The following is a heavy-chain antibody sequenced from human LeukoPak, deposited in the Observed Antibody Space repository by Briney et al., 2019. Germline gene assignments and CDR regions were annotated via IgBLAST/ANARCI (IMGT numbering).Heavy chain of an antibody. J-gene: IGHJ6*03. Sequence: SETLSLTCTVSGGSISSYYWSWIRQPPGEGLEWIGYIYYSGSTNYNPSLKSRVTISVDTSKNQFSLKLSSETAADTAVYYCAKTYYDILTGYGGPYYMDVWGKGTTVTVSS. D-gene: IGHD3-9*01. CDR2: IYYSGST. V-gene: IGHV4-59*01. CDR3: AKTYYDILTGYGGPYYMDV. CDR1: GGSISSYY.